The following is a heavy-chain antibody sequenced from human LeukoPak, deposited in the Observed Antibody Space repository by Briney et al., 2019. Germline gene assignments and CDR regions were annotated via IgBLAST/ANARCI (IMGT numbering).Heavy chain of an antibody. V-gene: IGHV3-38-3*01. CDR2: ISGGST. CDR1: GFTVSSNE. CDR3: LEGPNCSSTSCYSYYFDY. Sequence: GGSLRLSCAASGFTVSSNEMSWVRQAPGKGLEWVSSISGGSTYYADSRKGRFTISRDNSKNRLHLQMNSLRAEDTAVYYRLEGPNCSSTSCYSYYFDYWGQGTLVTVSS. J-gene: IGHJ4*02. D-gene: IGHD2-2*01.